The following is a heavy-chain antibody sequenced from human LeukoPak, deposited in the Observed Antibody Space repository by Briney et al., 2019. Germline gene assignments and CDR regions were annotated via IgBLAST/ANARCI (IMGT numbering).Heavy chain of an antibody. V-gene: IGHV1-2*02. CDR2: INPNSGGT. CDR1: GYTFTGYY. D-gene: IGHD2-2*01. J-gene: IGHJ5*02. Sequence: GASVKVSCKASGYTFTGYYMHWVRQAPGQGLEWMGWINPNSGGTNYAQKFQGRVTMTRDTSASTAYMELSSLRSEDTAVYYCARDPVGLGYQLLTNWFDPWGQGTLVTVSS. CDR3: ARDPVGLGYQLLTNWFDP.